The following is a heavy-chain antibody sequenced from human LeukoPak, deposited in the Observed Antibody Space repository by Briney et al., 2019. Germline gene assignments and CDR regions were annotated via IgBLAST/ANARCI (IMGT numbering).Heavy chain of an antibody. Sequence: SETLSLTCAVSGGSFSGYYWSWIRQPPGKGLEWIGEINRSGSTTYNPSLKSRLTISVDTSKNTFSLKLSSVTAADTAVYYCARLPGAAILGGYYFDYWGQGTLVTVSS. CDR2: INRSGST. CDR1: GGSFSGYY. V-gene: IGHV4-34*01. J-gene: IGHJ4*02. CDR3: ARLPGAAILGGYYFDY. D-gene: IGHD5-24*01.